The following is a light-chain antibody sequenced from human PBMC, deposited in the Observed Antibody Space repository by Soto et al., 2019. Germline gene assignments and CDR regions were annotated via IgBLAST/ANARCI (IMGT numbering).Light chain of an antibody. V-gene: IGLV1-40*01. CDR2: GNG. CDR1: SSNIGAGYD. CDR3: QSYDSSLSGWV. Sequence: QSVLTQPPSVSGAPGQRVTISCTGSSSNIGAGYDVHWYQQLPGTAPKLLISGNGNRPSGVPDRFSGSKSGTSASLAITGLQAGDEADYYCQSYDSSLSGWVFGGGTKLTVL. J-gene: IGLJ3*02.